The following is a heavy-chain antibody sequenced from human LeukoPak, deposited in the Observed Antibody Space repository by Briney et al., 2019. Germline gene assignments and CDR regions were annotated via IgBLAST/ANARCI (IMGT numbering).Heavy chain of an antibody. D-gene: IGHD6-25*01. V-gene: IGHV3-66*01. CDR3: ARAPSGATKDAFDI. CDR2: IYSGGST. Sequence: PGGSLRLPCAASGFTVSSNYMSWVRQAPGKGLEWVSVIYSGGSTYYADSVKGRVTISRDNSKNTLYLQMNSLRAEDTAVYYCARAPSGATKDAFDIWGQGTMVTVSS. CDR1: GFTVSSNY. J-gene: IGHJ3*02.